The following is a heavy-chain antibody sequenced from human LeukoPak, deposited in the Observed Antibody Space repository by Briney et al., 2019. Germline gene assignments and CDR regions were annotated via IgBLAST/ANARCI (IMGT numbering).Heavy chain of an antibody. Sequence: ASVKVSCKASGYTFTGYDRHWVRQAPGQRLDWMGWINAGNGNTKYSQKFQGRVTITRDTSASTAYMELSSLRSEDTAVYHCARGPYYYYGMDVWGQGTTVTVSS. V-gene: IGHV1-3*01. CDR1: GYTFTGYD. CDR3: ARGPYYYYGMDV. CDR2: INAGNGNT. J-gene: IGHJ6*02.